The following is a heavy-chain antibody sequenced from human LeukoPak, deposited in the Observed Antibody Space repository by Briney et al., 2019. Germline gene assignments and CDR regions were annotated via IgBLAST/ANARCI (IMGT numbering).Heavy chain of an antibody. CDR2: ISGSGGST. D-gene: IGHD3-22*01. V-gene: IGHV3-23*01. CDR3: AKVVSSYYYDSSGYYFDY. CDR1: GFTFSSYA. J-gene: IGHJ4*02. Sequence: PGGSLRLSCAASGFTFSSYAMSWVRQAPGKGLEWVPAISGSGGSTYYADSVKGRFTISRDNSKNTLYLQMNSLRAEDTAVYYCAKVVSSYYYDSSGYYFDYWGQGTLVTVSS.